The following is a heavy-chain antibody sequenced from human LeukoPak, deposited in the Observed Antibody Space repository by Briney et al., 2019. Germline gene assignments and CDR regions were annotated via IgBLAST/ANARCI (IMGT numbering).Heavy chain of an antibody. J-gene: IGHJ6*02. CDR3: ARETYYYGMDV. Sequence: SGTLSLTCAVSGGSISSSNWWSWVRQPPGKGLEWIGYIYYSGSTNYNPSLKSRVTISVDTSKNQFSLKLSSVTAADTAVYYCARETYYYGMDVWGQGTTVTVSS. CDR1: GGSISSSNW. V-gene: IGHV4-4*02. CDR2: IYYSGST.